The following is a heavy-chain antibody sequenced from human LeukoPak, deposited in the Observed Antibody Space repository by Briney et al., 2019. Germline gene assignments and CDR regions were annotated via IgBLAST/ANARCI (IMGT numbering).Heavy chain of an antibody. CDR3: AKGGHITGTRPGLDY. D-gene: IGHD1-20*01. CDR2: INPSGGST. CDR1: GYTFTSYY. V-gene: IGHV1-46*01. J-gene: IGHJ4*01. Sequence: ASVKVSCKTSGYTFTSYYIHWVRQAPGQGLEWMGVINPSGGSTGYAQKFQGRVTMTRDTSTSTVYMELSSLRSEDTAVYYCAKGGHITGTRPGLDYWGQGTLVTVSS.